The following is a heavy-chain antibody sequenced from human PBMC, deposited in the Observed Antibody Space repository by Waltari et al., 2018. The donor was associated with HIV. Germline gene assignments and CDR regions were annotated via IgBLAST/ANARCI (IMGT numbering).Heavy chain of an antibody. V-gene: IGHV1-2*06. J-gene: IGHJ4*02. D-gene: IGHD2-2*01. CDR1: GYTFSNYY. CDR3: ARAYCSATGCQIVGY. CDR2: INPSNGGP. Sequence: QVQLVQSGAEGKTPGASVEVSCKASGYTFSNYYLHWVRQAPGQGLEWRGRINPSNGGPNYAQSFQGRVTMTRDTSISTASMELTRLTSDDTAVYYCARAYCSATGCQIVGYWGQGTLVTVSS.